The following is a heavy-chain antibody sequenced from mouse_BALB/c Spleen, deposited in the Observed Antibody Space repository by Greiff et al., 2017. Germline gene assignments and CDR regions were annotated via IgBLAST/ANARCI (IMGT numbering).Heavy chain of an antibody. V-gene: IGHV2-6-7*01. CDR3: ARGGGSSYVPWFAY. D-gene: IGHD1-1*01. Sequence: VQLVESGPGLVAPSQSLSITCTVSGFSLTGYGVNWVRQPPGKGLEWLGMIWGDGSTDYNSALKSRLSISKDNSKSQVFLKMNSLQTDDTARYYCARGGGSSYVPWFAYWGQGTLVTVSA. J-gene: IGHJ3*01. CDR1: GFSLTGYG. CDR2: IWGDGST.